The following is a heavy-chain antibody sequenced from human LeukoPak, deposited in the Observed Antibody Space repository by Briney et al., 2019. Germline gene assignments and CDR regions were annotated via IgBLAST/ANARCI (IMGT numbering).Heavy chain of an antibody. CDR3: ARDLTGTGVGRFDY. D-gene: IGHD1-7*01. Sequence: GASVKVSCKASGYTFTSYGISWVRLAPGQGLEWMGWISAYNGNTNYAQKLQGRVTMTTDTSTSTAYMELRSLRSDDTAVYYCARDLTGTGVGRFDYWGQGTLVTVSS. J-gene: IGHJ4*02. CDR1: GYTFTSYG. V-gene: IGHV1-18*01. CDR2: ISAYNGNT.